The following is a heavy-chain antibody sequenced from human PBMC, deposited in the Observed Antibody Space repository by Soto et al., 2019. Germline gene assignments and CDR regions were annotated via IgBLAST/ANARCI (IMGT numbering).Heavy chain of an antibody. CDR1: GFTFSDYH. CDR2: ISSSGSTI. CDR3: TTRLVQLYYYGMDV. Sequence: GGSLRLSCAASGFTFSDYHMSWIRQAPGKGLEWVSYISSSGSTIYYADSVKGRFTISRDNAKNSLYLQMNSLRAEDTAVYYCTTRLVQLYYYGMDVWGQGTTVTVSS. V-gene: IGHV3-11*01. D-gene: IGHD1-1*01. J-gene: IGHJ6*02.